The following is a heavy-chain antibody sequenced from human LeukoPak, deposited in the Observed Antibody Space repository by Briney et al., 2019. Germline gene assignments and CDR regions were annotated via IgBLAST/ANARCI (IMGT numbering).Heavy chain of an antibody. CDR2: ISSSGSTI. V-gene: IGHV3-11*01. D-gene: IGHD1-26*01. CDR3: ARGVRVGIYYYYYMDV. CDR1: GFTFSDYY. J-gene: IGHJ6*03. Sequence: GGSLRLSCAASGFTFSDYYMSWIRQAPGKGLEWVSYISSSGSTIYYADSVKGRFTISRDNAKNSLYLQMNSLRAEDTAVYYCARGVRVGIYYYYYMDVWGKGTTVTVSS.